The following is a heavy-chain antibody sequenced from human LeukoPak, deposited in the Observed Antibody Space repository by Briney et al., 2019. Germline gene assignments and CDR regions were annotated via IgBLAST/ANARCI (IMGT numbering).Heavy chain of an antibody. CDR2: IYTSGST. Sequence: SETLSLTCTVSGGSISSGSYYWSWIRQPAGKGLEWIGRIYTSGSTNYNPSLESRVTISVDTSKNQFSLKLSSVTAADTAVYYCARDSLGGYYYYGMDVWGQGTTVTVSS. J-gene: IGHJ6*02. V-gene: IGHV4-61*02. D-gene: IGHD3-16*01. CDR3: ARDSLGGYYYYGMDV. CDR1: GGSISSGSYY.